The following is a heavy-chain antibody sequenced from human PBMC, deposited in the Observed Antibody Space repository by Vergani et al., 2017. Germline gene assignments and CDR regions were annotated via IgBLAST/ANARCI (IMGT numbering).Heavy chain of an antibody. Sequence: QVQLMQSGPVMKKPGGSMKVSCQASESTFSDYNIHWVRQAPSQGLQWMGCISPKTGDTDYLQRFQDRVTMTRDASTKTVYLKMTRLTSDDTAIYYCAHSWNFGRRDWFDSRGPGTLVTVSS. V-gene: IGHV1-2*02. CDR1: ESTFSDYN. CDR3: AHSWNFGRRDWFDS. D-gene: IGHD1-26*01. CDR2: ISPKTGDT. J-gene: IGHJ5*01.